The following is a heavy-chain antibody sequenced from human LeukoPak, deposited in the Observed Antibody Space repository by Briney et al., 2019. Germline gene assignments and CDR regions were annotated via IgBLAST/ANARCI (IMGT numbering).Heavy chain of an antibody. CDR2: IYHSGST. CDR1: GGSISSGGYY. Sequence: SQTLSLTCTVSGGSISSGGYYWSWIRQPPGKGLEWIGYIYHSGSTDYNPSLKSRVTISIDTPKNQVSLRVTSVTAADTAVYYCARTGYGRDYYGMDVWGQGTTVTVSS. D-gene: IGHD1-14*01. V-gene: IGHV4-30-2*02. J-gene: IGHJ6*02. CDR3: ARTGYGRDYYGMDV.